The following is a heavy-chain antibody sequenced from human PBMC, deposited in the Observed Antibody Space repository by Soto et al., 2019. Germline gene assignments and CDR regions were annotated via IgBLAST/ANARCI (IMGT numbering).Heavy chain of an antibody. CDR3: ARDFERSFGSLYFDY. CDR1: GFTFSDYY. Sequence: PGGSLRLSCAASGFTFSDYYMSWIRQAPGKGLEWVSYISSSSSYTNYADSVKGRFTISRDNAKNSLYLQMNSLRAEDTAVYYCARDFERSFGSLYFDYWGQGTLVTVSS. D-gene: IGHD1-26*01. CDR2: ISSSSSYT. J-gene: IGHJ4*02. V-gene: IGHV3-11*06.